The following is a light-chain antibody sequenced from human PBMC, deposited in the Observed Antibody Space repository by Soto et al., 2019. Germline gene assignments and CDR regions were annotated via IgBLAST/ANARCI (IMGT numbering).Light chain of an antibody. V-gene: IGKV1-5*03. J-gene: IGKJ2*01. CDR1: QSIGRW. CDR3: LQYNSYS. CDR2: QAS. Sequence: DIQMTQSPSTLSASVGDRVTITCRASQSIGRWLAWYQQKPGKAPTLLISQASTLQGGVPSRFSGRGSGTEFTLAIDSLQPEDFATYYCLQYNSYSFGQGNKVDIK.